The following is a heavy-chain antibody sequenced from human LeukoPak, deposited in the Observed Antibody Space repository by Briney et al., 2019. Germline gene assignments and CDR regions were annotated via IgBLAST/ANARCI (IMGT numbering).Heavy chain of an antibody. Sequence: GSSVKVSCKASGGTFSSYAISWVRQAPGQGLEWMGGIIPIFGTANYAQKFQGRVTITTDESTSTAYMELSSLRSEDTAVYYCARVLGYYDSSGYSHDAFDIWGQGTVVTVSS. D-gene: IGHD3-22*01. CDR2: IIPIFGTA. V-gene: IGHV1-69*05. J-gene: IGHJ3*02. CDR1: GGTFSSYA. CDR3: ARVLGYYDSSGYSHDAFDI.